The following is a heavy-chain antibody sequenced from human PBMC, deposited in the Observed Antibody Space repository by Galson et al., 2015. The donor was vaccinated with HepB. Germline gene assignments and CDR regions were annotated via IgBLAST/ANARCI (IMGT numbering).Heavy chain of an antibody. Sequence: SLRLSCAASGFTFSSYGMHWVRQAPGKGLEWVAVISYDGSNKYYADSAKGRFTISRDNSKNTLYLQMNSPRANNTAGYYCAKDLSYYDSSGYGWGCDYWGQGTLVTVSS. CDR2: ISYDGSNK. CDR3: AKDLSYYDSSGYGWGCDY. V-gene: IGHV3-30*18. CDR1: GFTFSSYG. J-gene: IGHJ4*02. D-gene: IGHD3-22*01.